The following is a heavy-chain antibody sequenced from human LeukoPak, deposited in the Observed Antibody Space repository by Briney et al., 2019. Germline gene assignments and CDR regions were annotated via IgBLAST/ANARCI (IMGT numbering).Heavy chain of an antibody. D-gene: IGHD3-10*01. CDR1: GYTFTGYY. CDR3: ARDRITMVRGGRYYMDV. CDR2: INPNSGGT. V-gene: IGHV1-2*02. J-gene: IGHJ6*03. Sequence: ASVKVSCKASGYTFTGYYIHWVRQAPGQGLEWMGWINPNSGGTNYAQKFQGRVTMTRDTSISTAYMELSRLRSDDTAVYYCARDRITMVRGGRYYMDVWGKGTTVTISS.